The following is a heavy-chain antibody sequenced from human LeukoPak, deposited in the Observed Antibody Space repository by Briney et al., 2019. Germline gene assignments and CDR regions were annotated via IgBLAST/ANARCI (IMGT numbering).Heavy chain of an antibody. D-gene: IGHD3-10*01. CDR2: ISYDGSNK. CDR3: ARSMVRGVIITTPFDY. CDR1: GFTFSSYA. V-gene: IGHV3-30-3*01. J-gene: IGHJ4*02. Sequence: GGSLRLSCAASGFTFSSYAMHWVRQAPSKGLEWVAVISYDGSNKYYADSVKGRFTISRDNSKSTLYLQMNCLRAEDTAVYYCARSMVRGVIITTPFDYWGQGTLVTVSS.